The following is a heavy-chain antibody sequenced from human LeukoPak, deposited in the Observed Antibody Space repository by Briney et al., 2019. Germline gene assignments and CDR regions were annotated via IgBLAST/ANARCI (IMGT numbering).Heavy chain of an antibody. J-gene: IGHJ4*02. D-gene: IGHD6-13*01. CDR1: GFTFSSYW. V-gene: IGHV3-7*01. Sequence: GGSLRLSCAASGFTFSSYWMSWVRQAPGKGLEWLANIKQDGSEKYYVDSVKGRFTISRDNAKNSLYLQMNSLRAEDTAVYYCVAAAEPYYFDYWGQGTLVTVSS. CDR3: VAAAEPYYFDY. CDR2: IKQDGSEK.